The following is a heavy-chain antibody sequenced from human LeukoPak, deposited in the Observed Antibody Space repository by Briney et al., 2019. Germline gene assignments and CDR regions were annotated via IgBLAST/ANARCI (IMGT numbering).Heavy chain of an antibody. CDR1: GFTFSSYS. J-gene: IGHJ6*02. V-gene: IGHV3-21*04. CDR2: ISSSSSYI. D-gene: IGHD3-16*01. Sequence: GGSLRLSCAASGFTFSSYSMNWVRQAPGKGLEWVSSISSSSSYIYYADSVKGRFTISRDNAKNSLYLQMNSLRAEDTAVYYCAREDMITFGEIHVRYYGMDVWGQGTTVTVSS. CDR3: AREDMITFGEIHVRYYGMDV.